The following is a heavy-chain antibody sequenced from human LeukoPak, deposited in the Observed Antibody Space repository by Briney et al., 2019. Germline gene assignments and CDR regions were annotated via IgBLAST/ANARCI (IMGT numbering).Heavy chain of an antibody. Sequence: SVKVSCKASGGTFTSYAISWVRQAPGQGLEWMGEIIPIFGTANYAQKFQGRVTITADESTSTAYMELSSLRSEDTAVYYCASLGNQYSSSSKGYYFDYWGQGTLVTVSS. J-gene: IGHJ4*02. CDR3: ASLGNQYSSSSKGYYFDY. CDR2: IIPIFGTA. V-gene: IGHV1-69*13. D-gene: IGHD6-6*01. CDR1: GGTFTSYA.